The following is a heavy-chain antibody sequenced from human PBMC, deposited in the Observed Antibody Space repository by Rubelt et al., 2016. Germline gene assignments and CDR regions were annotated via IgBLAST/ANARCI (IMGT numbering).Heavy chain of an antibody. CDR3: ARVAYSSGWDKYFQY. Sequence: QVQLQQWGAGLLKPSETLSLTCAVYGGSFSGNYWSWIRQPPGKGLEWIGEINHSGDTNYSPYLKSRVTISVDTSKNQCSLRLSSVTAADTAGYYCARVAYSSGWDKYFQYWGRGTLVTVSS. D-gene: IGHD6-19*01. V-gene: IGHV4-34*01. CDR2: INHSGDT. CDR1: GGSFSGNY. J-gene: IGHJ1*01.